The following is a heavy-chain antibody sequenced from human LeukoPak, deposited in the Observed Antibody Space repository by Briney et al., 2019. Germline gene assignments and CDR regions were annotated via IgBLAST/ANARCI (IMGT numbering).Heavy chain of an antibody. Sequence: SQTLSLTCTVSGGSISSGDYYWSWIRQPPGKGLEWIGYIYYSGSTYYNPSLKSRATISVDTSKNQFSLKLSSVTAADTAVYYCASGYCSGGSCYSGEIFDYWGQGTLVTVSS. CDR2: IYYSGST. CDR1: GGSISSGDYY. V-gene: IGHV4-30-4*01. D-gene: IGHD2-15*01. J-gene: IGHJ4*02. CDR3: ASGYCSGGSCYSGEIFDY.